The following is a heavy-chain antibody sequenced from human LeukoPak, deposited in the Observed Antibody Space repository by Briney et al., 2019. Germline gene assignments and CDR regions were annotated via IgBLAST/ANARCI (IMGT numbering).Heavy chain of an antibody. J-gene: IGHJ4*02. CDR1: GYIFSSYG. D-gene: IGHD5-18*01. CDR3: AREIGPRQLHLWGSAFDY. CDR2: INPSDGKT. V-gene: IGHV1-46*01. Sequence: GASVKVSCKASGYIFSSYGISWVRQAPGQGLEWMGIINPSDGKTSYAQKFQGRVTMTRDTSTSTVYMELSSLRSEDTAVYYCAREIGPRQLHLWGSAFDYWGQGTLVTVSS.